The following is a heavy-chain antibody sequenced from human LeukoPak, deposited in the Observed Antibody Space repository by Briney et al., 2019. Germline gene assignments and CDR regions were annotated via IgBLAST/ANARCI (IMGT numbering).Heavy chain of an antibody. CDR3: ARGLYPHYYYYMDV. V-gene: IGHV4-39*07. CDR2: IFYSGST. D-gene: IGHD3-3*01. Sequence: SETLSLACTVSGGSISTSNYYWGWIRQPPGKGLEWIGNIFYSGSTYYSPSLKSRVTISLDTSRNQFSLKLNSVTAADTAVYYCARGLYPHYYYYMDVWGKGTTVTISS. CDR1: GGSISTSNYY. J-gene: IGHJ6*03.